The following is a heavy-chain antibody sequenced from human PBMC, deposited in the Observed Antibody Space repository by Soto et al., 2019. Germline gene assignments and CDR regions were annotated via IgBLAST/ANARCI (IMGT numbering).Heavy chain of an antibody. V-gene: IGHV4-30-4*01. J-gene: IGHJ5*02. CDR1: GGSISSGDYY. CDR2: IYYSGST. Sequence: SKTLSLTCTVSGGSISSGDYYWSWIRQPPGKGLEWIGYIYYSGSTYYNPSLKSRVTISVDTSKNQFSLKLSSVTAADTAVYYCARDYSNDGWFDPWGQGTLVTVSS. D-gene: IGHD4-4*01. CDR3: ARDYSNDGWFDP.